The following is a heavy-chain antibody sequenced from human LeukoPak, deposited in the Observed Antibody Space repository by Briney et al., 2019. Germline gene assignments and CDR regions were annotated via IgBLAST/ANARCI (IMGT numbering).Heavy chain of an antibody. J-gene: IGHJ4*02. V-gene: IGHV3-7*03. CDR2: IKQDGSEK. CDR3: ARGPLALMREQLVLAYYFDY. Sequence: GGSLRLSCAASGFTFSSYWVSWVRQAPGKGLEWVANIKQDGSEKYYVDSVKGRFTISRDNTKNSLYLQMNSLRADDTAVYYCARGPLALMREQLVLAYYFDYWGQGTLVTVSS. D-gene: IGHD6-6*01. CDR1: GFTFSSYW.